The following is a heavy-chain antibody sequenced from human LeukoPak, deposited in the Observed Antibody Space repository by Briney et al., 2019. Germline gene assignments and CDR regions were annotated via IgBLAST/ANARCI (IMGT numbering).Heavy chain of an antibody. V-gene: IGHV4-4*07. CDR3: ARVPSSSGYSDY. CDR1: GGSISSYY. J-gene: IGHJ4*02. CDR2: FSTAESTNYRPSV. D-gene: IGHD6-13*01. Sequence: PSETLSLTCTVAGGSISSYYWNWIRQPAGKGLEWIGRFSTAESTNYRPSVNYNPSLKSRVTMSIDTSKNQSSLKLSSVTAADTAVYYCARVPSSSGYSDYWGQGTLVTVSS.